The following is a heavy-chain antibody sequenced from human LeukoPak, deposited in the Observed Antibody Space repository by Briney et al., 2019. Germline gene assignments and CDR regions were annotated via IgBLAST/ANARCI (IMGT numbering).Heavy chain of an antibody. V-gene: IGHV3-66*01. CDR3: ASTFYGDSPPY. CDR2: IYSGGST. Sequence: GGSLRLSCAASGFTVSSNYMSWVRQAPGKGLEWVSVIYSGGSTYYADSVKGRFTISRDNSKNTLYLQTNSLRAEDTAVYYCASTFYGDSPPYWGQGTLVTVSS. D-gene: IGHD4-17*01. CDR1: GFTVSSNY. J-gene: IGHJ4*02.